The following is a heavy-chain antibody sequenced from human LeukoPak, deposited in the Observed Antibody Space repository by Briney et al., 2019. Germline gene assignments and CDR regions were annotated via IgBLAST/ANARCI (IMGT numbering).Heavy chain of an antibody. J-gene: IGHJ4*02. CDR2: ISGSGGST. CDR3: ATQYYYGSGSYTPYFDY. CDR1: GFTFNSYA. V-gene: IGHV3-23*01. D-gene: IGHD3-10*01. Sequence: PGGSLRLSCAASGFTFNSYAMSWVRQAPGKGLEWVSAISGSGGSTYYADSVKGRFTISRDNSKNTLYLQMNSLRAEDTAVYYCATQYYYGSGSYTPYFDYWGQGTLVTVSS.